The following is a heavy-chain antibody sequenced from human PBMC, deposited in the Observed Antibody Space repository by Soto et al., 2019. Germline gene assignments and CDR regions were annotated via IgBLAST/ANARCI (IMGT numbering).Heavy chain of an antibody. CDR3: GRRANRGMDV. D-gene: IGHD2-8*01. Sequence: QVQLVQSGAEMRKPGSSVKVSCKSSGGTFSNYAISWVRQASGQGLEWLGGVIPAFNSAQYAPKFQGRVAITADTSTSTAYMERSSLTSEDTAVYYCGRRANRGMDVRGQGTTVIVSS. J-gene: IGHJ6*02. CDR1: GGTFSNYA. V-gene: IGHV1-69*06. CDR2: VIPAFNSA.